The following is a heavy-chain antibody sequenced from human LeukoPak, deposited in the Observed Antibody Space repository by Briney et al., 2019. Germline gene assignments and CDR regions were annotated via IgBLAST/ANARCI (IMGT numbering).Heavy chain of an antibody. CDR2: ISGGGGST. CDR1: GFTFSSSA. D-gene: IGHD2-15*01. Sequence: GGSLRLSCAASGFTFSSSAMSWVRQAPGKGLEWLSTISGGGGSTYYADSVKGRFTISRDNSKNTLYLHMKSLRAEDTAVYYCAKYEGECSGGSCYWYYYYYYMDVWGKGTTVTISS. J-gene: IGHJ6*03. CDR3: AKYEGECSGGSCYWYYYYYYMDV. V-gene: IGHV3-23*01.